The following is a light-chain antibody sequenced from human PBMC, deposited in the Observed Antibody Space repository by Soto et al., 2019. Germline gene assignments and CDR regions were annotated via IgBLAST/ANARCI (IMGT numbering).Light chain of an antibody. CDR1: QSVSSD. V-gene: IGKV3-20*01. CDR2: GAS. CDR3: QQYGSSGT. Sequence: DIVMTQSPATLSVSPGERANLXCRASQSVSSDFAWYQQISGQAQRLLISGASNRDTGITERFSGSGYGKDFNITIGRLEPEDLAVYDCQQYGSSGTFGQGTKVDIK. J-gene: IGKJ1*01.